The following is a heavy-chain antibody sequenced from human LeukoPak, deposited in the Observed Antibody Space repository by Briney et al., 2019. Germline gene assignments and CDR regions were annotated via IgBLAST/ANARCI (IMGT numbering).Heavy chain of an antibody. V-gene: IGHV3-48*03. J-gene: IGHJ4*02. CDR3: ARAQEGSYYFDY. Sequence: GGSLRLSCAASGFTFSSFEMHWVRQAPGRGLGWVSYISIVDSITYSADSVKGRFTISRDNAKNSLYPQMNSLRAEDTAVYYCARAQEGSYYFDYWGQGTLVTVSS. CDR2: ISIVDSIT. CDR1: GFTFSSFE.